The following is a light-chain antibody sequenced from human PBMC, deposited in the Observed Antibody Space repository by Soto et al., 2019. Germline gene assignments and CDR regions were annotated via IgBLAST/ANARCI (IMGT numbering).Light chain of an antibody. V-gene: IGKV3-15*01. CDR1: QSVSSK. J-gene: IGKJ1*01. CDR2: GAS. Sequence: EIVLTQSPGTLSVSPGERATLSCRASQSVSSKLAWYQQKPGQAPRLLFYGASTGATGIPARFSGSGSETEFTLSISSLQSEDFAVSSCQQYNNWPGTFGQGTKV. CDR3: QQYNNWPGT.